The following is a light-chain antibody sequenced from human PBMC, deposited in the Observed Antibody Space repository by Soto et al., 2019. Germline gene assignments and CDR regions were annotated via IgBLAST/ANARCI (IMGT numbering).Light chain of an antibody. J-gene: IGKJ1*01. CDR2: GAS. CDR3: QQYGSSPWT. V-gene: IGKV3-20*01. CDR1: QSVSSSY. Sequence: ELVLTQSPGTLSLSPGERATLSCRASQSVSSSYLAWYQQKPGQAPRLLIYGASSMATGIPDRFSGSASGTDFTLTISRLEPEDFAVYYCQQYGSSPWTFGQGTKVEIK.